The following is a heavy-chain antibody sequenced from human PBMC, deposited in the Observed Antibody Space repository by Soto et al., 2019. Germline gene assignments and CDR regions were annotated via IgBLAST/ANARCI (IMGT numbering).Heavy chain of an antibody. J-gene: IGHJ4*02. CDR1: GVSVISGGHY. CDR2: IYHSGGG. D-gene: IGHD3-9*01. Sequence: SETLSLTCSVSGVSVISGGHYWNWIRQFPGKGLEWIGYIYHSGGGYYNPSLKSRASMSVDTSKNEFSLQLSSVTAADTAVYYCARGRNGLVLYWGQGTLVTVSS. V-gene: IGHV4-31*03. CDR3: ARGRNGLVLY.